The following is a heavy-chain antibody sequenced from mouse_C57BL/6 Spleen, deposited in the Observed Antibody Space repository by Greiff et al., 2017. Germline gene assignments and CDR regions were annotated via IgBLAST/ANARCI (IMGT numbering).Heavy chain of an antibody. V-gene: IGHV3-6*01. J-gene: IGHJ2*01. CDR1: GYSITSGYY. Sequence: EVQLQQSGPGLVKPSQSLSLTCSVTGYSITSGYYWNWIRQFPGNKLEWMGYISYDGSNNYNPSLKNRISITRDTSKNQFFLKLNSVTTEDTATYYCAREKIDYLDYWGHGTTLTVSS. CDR3: AREKIDYLDY. CDR2: ISYDGSN.